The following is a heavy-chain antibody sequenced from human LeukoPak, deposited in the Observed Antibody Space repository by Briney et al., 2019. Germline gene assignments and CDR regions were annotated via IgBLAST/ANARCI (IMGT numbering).Heavy chain of an antibody. CDR3: ARLLSYDFWSGYLPGAFDI. CDR2: IYYTGST. V-gene: IGHV4-39*01. J-gene: IGHJ3*02. CDR1: GVSISSSSYY. D-gene: IGHD3-3*01. Sequence: PSETLSLTCTVSGVSISSSSYYWGWIRQPPGKGLEWIGSIYYTGSTYYNPSLKSRVTVSVDTSKNQFSLKLSSVTAADTAVYYCARLLSYDFWSGYLPGAFDIWGQGTMVTVSS.